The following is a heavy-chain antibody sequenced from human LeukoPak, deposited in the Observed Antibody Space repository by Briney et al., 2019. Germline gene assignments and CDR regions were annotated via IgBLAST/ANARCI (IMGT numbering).Heavy chain of an antibody. CDR1: GFTISRYW. CDR3: ARAPPYCSSTSCYSLAFDI. D-gene: IGHD2-2*02. J-gene: IGHJ3*02. Sequence: PGGSLRLSCAASGFTISRYWLHWVRQPPGKGLVWLSRLNADDKTTSYADSVKGRFTISRDNSKNTLYLQMNSLRAEDTAVYYCARAPPYCSSTSCYSLAFDIWGQGTMVTVSS. V-gene: IGHV3-74*01. CDR2: LNADDKTT.